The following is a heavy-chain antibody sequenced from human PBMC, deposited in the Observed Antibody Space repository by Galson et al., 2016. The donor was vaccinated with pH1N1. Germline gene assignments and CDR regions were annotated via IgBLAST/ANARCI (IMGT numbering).Heavy chain of an antibody. V-gene: IGHV3-48*04. CDR2: ISGDSTRI. Sequence: SLRLSCAASTFTFSRHGMNWVRQAPGKGLEWISYISGDSTRIFYADSVKGRFTISRDNAKNSLYLHMNSLRVEDTAVYYCVRDDYESWSGYDDFDIWGQGTMVTVSS. CDR1: TFTFSRHG. J-gene: IGHJ3*02. D-gene: IGHD3-3*01. CDR3: VRDDYESWSGYDDFDI.